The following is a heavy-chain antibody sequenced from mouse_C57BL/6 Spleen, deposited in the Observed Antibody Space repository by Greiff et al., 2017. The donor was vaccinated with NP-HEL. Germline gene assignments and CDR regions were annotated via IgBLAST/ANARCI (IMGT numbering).Heavy chain of an antibody. Sequence: EVQLQQSGTVLARPGASVKMSCKTSGYTFTSYWMHWVKQRPGQGLEWIGAIYPGNSDTSYNQKFKGKAKLTAVTSASTAYVELSSLTNEDSAVYYYTRGGSNWAVFDYWGQGTTLTVSS. J-gene: IGHJ2*01. V-gene: IGHV1-5*01. CDR3: TRGGSNWAVFDY. CDR2: IYPGNSDT. CDR1: GYTFTSYW. D-gene: IGHD4-1*01.